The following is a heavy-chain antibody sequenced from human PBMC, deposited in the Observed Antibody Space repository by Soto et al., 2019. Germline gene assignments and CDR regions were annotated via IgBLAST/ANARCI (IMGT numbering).Heavy chain of an antibody. CDR2: ISGSGGST. D-gene: IGHD6-6*01. V-gene: IGHV3-23*01. J-gene: IGHJ6*02. CDR1: GFTFSSYA. Sequence: PGGSLRLSCAASGFTFSSYAMSWVRQAPGKGLEWVSAISGSGGSTYYADSVKGRFTISRDNAKNSLYLQMNSLRAEDTAVYYCARDVAARPGGMDVWGQGTTVTVSS. CDR3: ARDVAARPGGMDV.